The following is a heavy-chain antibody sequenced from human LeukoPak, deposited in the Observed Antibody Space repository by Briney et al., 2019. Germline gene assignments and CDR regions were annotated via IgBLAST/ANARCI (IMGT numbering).Heavy chain of an antibody. Sequence: GGSVRLLCAASGFIFSSYSMLWVRPAPGKGVVWGSYISSSSSTIYYADSVKGRFTISRDNAKNSLCLQMNSLRAEDTAVYYCARGPRLRFLEWLSHFDYWGQGTLVTVSS. CDR1: GFIFSSYS. J-gene: IGHJ4*02. CDR3: ARGPRLRFLEWLSHFDY. D-gene: IGHD3-3*01. V-gene: IGHV3-48*01. CDR2: ISSSSSTI.